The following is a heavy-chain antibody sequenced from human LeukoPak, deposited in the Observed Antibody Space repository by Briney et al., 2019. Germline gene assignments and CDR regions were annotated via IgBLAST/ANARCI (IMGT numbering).Heavy chain of an antibody. CDR3: AKGPSSSGWYNWFDP. D-gene: IGHD6-19*01. Sequence: GGSLRLSCAASGFAFSTYGMHWVRQAPGKGLEWVAFMRNDGNYKYYADSVKGRFTISRDNSKNTLYLQMNSLRAEDTAVYSCAKGPSSSGWYNWFDPWGQGTLVTVSS. CDR1: GFAFSTYG. V-gene: IGHV3-30*02. CDR2: MRNDGNYK. J-gene: IGHJ5*02.